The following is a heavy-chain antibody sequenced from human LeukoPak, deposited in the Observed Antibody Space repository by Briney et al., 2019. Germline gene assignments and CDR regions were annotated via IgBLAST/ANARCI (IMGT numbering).Heavy chain of an antibody. CDR1: GGSISSYY. CDR2: IYYSGST. CDR3: ARDLVFESGYRPFDY. Sequence: SETLSLTCTVSGGSISSYYWSWIRQPPGKGLEWIGYIYYSGSTNYNPSLKSRVTISVDTSKNQFSLKLSSVIAADTAVYYCARDLVFESGYRPFDYWSQGTLVTVSS. J-gene: IGHJ4*02. V-gene: IGHV4-59*12. D-gene: IGHD3-22*01.